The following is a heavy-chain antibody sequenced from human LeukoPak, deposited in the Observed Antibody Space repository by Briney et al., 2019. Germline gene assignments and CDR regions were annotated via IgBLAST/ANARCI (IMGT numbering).Heavy chain of an antibody. J-gene: IGHJ4*02. CDR2: VSYTGSS. V-gene: IGHV4-59*08. D-gene: IGHD7-27*01. CDR3: ARLQGRGDNYLDY. Sequence: PSETLSLTCTVAGRSISNYYWRWIRQPPGKRLEWIGYVSYTGSSSSNPSLESRVTISVDMSKNQFSLRLSSVTASDTAVYYCARLQGRGDNYLDYWGQGTLVTVSS. CDR1: GRSISNYY.